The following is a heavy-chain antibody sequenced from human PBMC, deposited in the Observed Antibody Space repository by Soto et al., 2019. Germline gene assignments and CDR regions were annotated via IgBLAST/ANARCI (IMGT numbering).Heavy chain of an antibody. V-gene: IGHV3-23*01. CDR3: LKKPLTFLGWYCLDN. J-gene: IGHJ4*02. Sequence: GGSLRLSCEASGFTFSSYAMNWVRQAPGKGLEWVSGISNSGTDTYYADSVKGRFTISRDNSKNTLYLQINSLRVEDTAIYYCLKKPLTFLGWYCLDNWGQGTRVTV. D-gene: IGHD6-19*01. CDR2: ISNSGTDT. CDR1: GFTFSSYA.